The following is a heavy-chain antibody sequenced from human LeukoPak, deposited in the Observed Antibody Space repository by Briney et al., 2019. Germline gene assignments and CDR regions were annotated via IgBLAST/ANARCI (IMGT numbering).Heavy chain of an antibody. V-gene: IGHV4-30-2*01. D-gene: IGHD4-17*01. CDR1: GGSISSGGYS. CDR3: GQAVYGDYYWFDP. J-gene: IGHJ5*02. CDR2: IYHSGST. Sequence: SQTLSLTCAVSGGSISSGGYSWSWIRQPPGKGLEWIGYIYHSGSTYYNPSLKSRVTISVDRSKNQFSLKLSSVTAADTAVYYCGQAVYGDYYWFDPWGQGTLVTVSS.